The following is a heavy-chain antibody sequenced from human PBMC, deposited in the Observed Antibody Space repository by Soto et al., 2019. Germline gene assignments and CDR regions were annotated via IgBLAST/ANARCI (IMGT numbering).Heavy chain of an antibody. D-gene: IGHD5-18*01. CDR2: IKSKTDGGTT. V-gene: IGHV3-15*01. CDR1: GFTFSNAW. Sequence: EVQLVESGGGLVKPGGSLRLSCAASGFTFSNAWMSWVRQAPGKGLEWVGRIKSKTDGGTTDYAAPVKGRFTISRDDSKNTLYLQMNSLKTEDTAVYYCTTDVGGYSYGSENGQDRDYWGQGTLVTVSS. J-gene: IGHJ4*02. CDR3: TTDVGGYSYGSENGQDRDY.